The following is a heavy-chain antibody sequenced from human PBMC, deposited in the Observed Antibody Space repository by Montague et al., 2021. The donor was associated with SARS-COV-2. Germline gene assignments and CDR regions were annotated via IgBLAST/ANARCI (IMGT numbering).Heavy chain of an antibody. CDR3: AREVPTVVKMDG. J-gene: IGHJ4*02. Sequence: SLRLSCAASGFTFSSFEMNWVRQAPGKGLEWVSYISSSGSPQHYADSVRGRFTISRDNAKNSLYLQMNSLRAEDTAIYYCAREVPTVVKMDGWGQGTLVTVSS. V-gene: IGHV3-48*03. CDR2: ISSSGSPQ. CDR1: GFTFSSFE. D-gene: IGHD4-23*01.